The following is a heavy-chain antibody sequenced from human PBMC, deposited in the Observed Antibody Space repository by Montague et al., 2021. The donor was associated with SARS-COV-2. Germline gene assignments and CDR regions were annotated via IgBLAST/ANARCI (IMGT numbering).Heavy chain of an antibody. V-gene: IGHV3-21*06. J-gene: IGHJ6*02. Sequence: SLSLSCSASGFTFSSYSMNWVRQAPGKGLEWVSCISSSSSYRYYADSVKGRFTISRDNAKNLLYLQMNSLRAEDTAVYYCAGGKYSSSWYFLYGMDVWGQGTTVTVSS. CDR2: ISSSSSYR. CDR1: GFTFSSYS. CDR3: AGGKYSSSWYFLYGMDV. D-gene: IGHD6-13*01.